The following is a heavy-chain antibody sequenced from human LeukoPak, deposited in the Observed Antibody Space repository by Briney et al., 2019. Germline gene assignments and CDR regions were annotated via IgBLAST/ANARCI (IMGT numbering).Heavy chain of an antibody. D-gene: IGHD2-2*01. CDR2: TYYRSTWYN. CDR3: ARRLTQYDCFDP. CDR1: GDSVSSNSVT. Sequence: SQTLSLTCAISGDSVSSNSVTWNWVRQSPSRGLEWLGRTYYRSTWYNDYAVSVRGRITVNPDTSKNQFPLHLNSVTPEDTAVYYCARRLTQYDCFDPWGQGILDTVSS. V-gene: IGHV6-1*01. J-gene: IGHJ5*02.